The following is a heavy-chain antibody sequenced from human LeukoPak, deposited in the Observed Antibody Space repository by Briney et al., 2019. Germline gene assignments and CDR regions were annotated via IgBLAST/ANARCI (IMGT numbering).Heavy chain of an antibody. CDR2: INPSGGST. CDR1: GYTFTSYY. Sequence: ASVKVSCKASGYTFTSYYMHWVRQAPGQGLEWMGIINPSGGSTSYAQKFQGRVTMTRGTSTSTVYMELSSLRSEDTAVYYCAVNYGILTGYYRLWGQGTLVTVSS. CDR3: AVNYGILTGYYRL. D-gene: IGHD3-9*01. V-gene: IGHV1-46*01. J-gene: IGHJ4*02.